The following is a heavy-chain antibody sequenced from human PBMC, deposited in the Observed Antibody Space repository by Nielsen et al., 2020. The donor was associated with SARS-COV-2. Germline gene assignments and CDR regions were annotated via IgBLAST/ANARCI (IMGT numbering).Heavy chain of an antibody. Sequence: GGSLRLSCAASGFTFSSYSMNWVRQAPGKGLEWVSSIGDTGTYMHFADSVSGRFTISRDSAKNSLYLQMDRLKVEDTAVYFCARDQVAAAGNFYFDFWGQGTLVTVSS. J-gene: IGHJ4*02. CDR1: GFTFSSYS. CDR2: IGDTGTYM. CDR3: ARDQVAAAGNFYFDF. D-gene: IGHD6-13*01. V-gene: IGHV3-21*01.